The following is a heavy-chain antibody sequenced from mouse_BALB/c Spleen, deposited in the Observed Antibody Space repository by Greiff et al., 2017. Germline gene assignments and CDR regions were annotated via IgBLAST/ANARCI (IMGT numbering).Heavy chain of an antibody. Sequence: QVQLQQSGAELARPGASVKLSCKASGYTFTSYWMQWVKQRPGQGLEWIGAIYPGDGDTRYTQKFKGKATLTADKSSSTAYMQLSSLASEDSAVYYCSPFITTATFDYWGQGTTLTVSS. CDR3: SPFITTATFDY. V-gene: IGHV1-87*01. CDR1: GYTFTSYW. J-gene: IGHJ2*01. CDR2: IYPGDGDT. D-gene: IGHD1-2*01.